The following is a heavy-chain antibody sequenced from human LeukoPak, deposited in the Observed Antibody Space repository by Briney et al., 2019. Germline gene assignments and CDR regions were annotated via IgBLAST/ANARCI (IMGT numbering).Heavy chain of an antibody. D-gene: IGHD2-2*01. CDR1: GGTFSSYA. CDR2: IIPIFGTA. V-gene: IGHV1-69*06. J-gene: IGHJ4*02. CDR3: ASSLLGGYCSSTSCYPFDY. Sequence: GASVKVSCKASGGTFSSYAISWVRQAPGQGLEWMGGIIPIFGTANYAQKFQGRVTITADKSTSTAYMELSSLRSEDTAVYYWASSLLGGYCSSTSCYPFDYWGQGTLVTVSS.